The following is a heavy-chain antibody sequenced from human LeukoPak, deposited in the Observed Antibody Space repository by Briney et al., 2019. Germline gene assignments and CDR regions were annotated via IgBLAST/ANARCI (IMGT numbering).Heavy chain of an antibody. D-gene: IGHD2-8*01. CDR1: GGTFSSYA. CDR3: ARLGNGLKYALGY. V-gene: IGHV1-69*04. J-gene: IGHJ4*02. CDR2: IIPILGIA. Sequence: SVKVSCKASGGTFSSYAISWVRQAPGQGLEWMGRIIPILGIANYAQKFQGRVTITADKSTSTAYMELSSLRSEDTAVYYCARLGNGLKYALGYWGQGTLVTVSS.